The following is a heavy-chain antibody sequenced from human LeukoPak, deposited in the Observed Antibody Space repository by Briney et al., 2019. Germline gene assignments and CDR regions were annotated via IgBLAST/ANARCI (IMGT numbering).Heavy chain of an antibody. V-gene: IGHV3-21*01. D-gene: IGHD3-22*01. CDR2: ISSSSSYI. CDR3: AKDQTPLYDSSGYVDY. J-gene: IGHJ4*02. Sequence: GGSLRLSCAAWGLTFSRYSINWVRQAPGKGLEWVSSISSSSSYIYYADSVKGRFTISRDNAKHSLYLQMNSLRAEDKDVYCCAKDQTPLYDSSGYVDYWGQGTLVTVSS. CDR1: GLTFSRYS.